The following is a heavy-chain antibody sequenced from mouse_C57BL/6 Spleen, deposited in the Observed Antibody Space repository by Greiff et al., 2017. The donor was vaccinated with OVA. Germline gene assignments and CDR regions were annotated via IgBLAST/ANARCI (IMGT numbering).Heavy chain of an antibody. CDR3: TRDGYDVGAMDY. V-gene: IGHV1-15*01. D-gene: IGHD2-2*01. J-gene: IGHJ4*01. Sequence: QVHVKQSGAELVRPGASVTLSCKASGYTFTDYEMHWVKQTPVHGLEWIGAIDPETGGTAYNQKFKGKAILTADKSSSTAYMELRSLTSEDSAVYYCTRDGYDVGAMDYWGQGTSVTVSS. CDR2: IDPETGGT. CDR1: GYTFTDYE.